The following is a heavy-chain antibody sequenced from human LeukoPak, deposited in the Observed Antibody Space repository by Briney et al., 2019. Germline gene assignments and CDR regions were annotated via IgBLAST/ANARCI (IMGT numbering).Heavy chain of an antibody. Sequence: GGSLRLSCAASGFTFSNYWVTWVRQAPGKGLEWVASIKQDGTYKWYADSVKGRFSISRDNAENSLYLQMDSLRADDTAAYYCARQSGSHSYAMDVWGQGTTVTVYS. CDR2: IKQDGTYK. CDR3: ARQSGSHSYAMDV. CDR1: GFTFSNYW. J-gene: IGHJ6*02. D-gene: IGHD1-26*01. V-gene: IGHV3-7*01.